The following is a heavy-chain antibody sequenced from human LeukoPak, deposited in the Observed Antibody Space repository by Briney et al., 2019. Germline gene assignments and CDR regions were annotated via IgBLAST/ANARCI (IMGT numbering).Heavy chain of an antibody. CDR3: ARSDYKYYYYYYMDV. J-gene: IGHJ6*03. D-gene: IGHD4-11*01. V-gene: IGHV4-39*01. CDR1: GGSISSSSYY. Sequence: SETLSLTCTVSGGSISSSSYYWGWIRQPPGKGLEWIGSIYYSGSTYYNPSLKSRVTISVDTSKNQFSLKLSSVTAADTAVYYCARSDYKYYYYYYMDVWGKGITVTVSS. CDR2: IYYSGST.